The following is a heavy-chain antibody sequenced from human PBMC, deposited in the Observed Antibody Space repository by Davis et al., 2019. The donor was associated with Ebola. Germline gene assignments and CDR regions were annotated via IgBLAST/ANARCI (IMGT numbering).Heavy chain of an antibody. CDR1: GFTFSSYW. CDR3: ARRRAYSSGNGYYFDY. D-gene: IGHD6-19*01. V-gene: IGHV3-7*01. J-gene: IGHJ4*02. Sequence: GESLKISCAASGFTFSSYWMSWVRQAPGKGLEWVANIKQDGSEKYYVDSVKGRFTISRDNAKNSLYLQMNSLRAEDTAVYYCARRRAYSSGNGYYFDYWGQGTLVTVSS. CDR2: IKQDGSEK.